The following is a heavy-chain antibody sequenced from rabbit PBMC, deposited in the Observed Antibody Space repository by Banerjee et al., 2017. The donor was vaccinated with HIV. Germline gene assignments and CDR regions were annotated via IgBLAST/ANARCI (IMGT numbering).Heavy chain of an antibody. CDR3: ARGGYYTYGYAGYAPIYFNL. J-gene: IGHJ4*01. Sequence: QSLEESGGDLVKPGASLTLTCTASGFSFSSSYYMCWVRQAPGKGLEWIACIYAGSSGSTYYASWAKGRFTISKTSSTTVTLQMTSLTAADTATYFCARGGYYTYGYAGYAPIYFNLWGPGTLVTVS. CDR1: GFSFSSSYY. V-gene: IGHV1S40*01. CDR2: IYAGSSGST. D-gene: IGHD6-1*01.